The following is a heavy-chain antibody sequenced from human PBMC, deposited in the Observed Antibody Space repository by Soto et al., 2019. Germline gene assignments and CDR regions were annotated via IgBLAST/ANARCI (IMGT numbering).Heavy chain of an antibody. CDR2: ISAYNGNT. J-gene: IGHJ3*02. CDR3: ARERGGLAVAATPGAFDI. D-gene: IGHD2-15*01. Sequence: GASVKVSCKASGYTFTSYGISWVRQAPGQGLEWMGWISAYNGNTNYAQKLQGRVTMTTDTSTSTAYMELRSLRSDDTAVYYCARERGGLAVAATPGAFDIWGQGTMVTVSS. CDR1: GYTFTSYG. V-gene: IGHV1-18*01.